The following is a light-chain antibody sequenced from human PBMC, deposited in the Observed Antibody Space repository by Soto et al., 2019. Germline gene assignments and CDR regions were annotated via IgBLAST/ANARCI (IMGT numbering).Light chain of an antibody. J-gene: IGLJ2*01. Sequence: QAVVTQSPSASASLGASVKLTCTLSSGHSSYAIAWHQQQPEKGPRYLMKLDSDGSHTKGDAIPDRFSGSSSGAERYFTISSLQSEDEADYYCQTWGTGIHVVFGGGTKLTVL. CDR3: QTWGTGIHVV. V-gene: IGLV4-69*01. CDR1: SGHSSYA. CDR2: LDSDGSH.